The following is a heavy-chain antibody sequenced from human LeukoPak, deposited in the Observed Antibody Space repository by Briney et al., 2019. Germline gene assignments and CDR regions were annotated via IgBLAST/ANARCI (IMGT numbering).Heavy chain of an antibody. Sequence: ASVKVSCKASGYTFTSYGISWVRQAPGQGLEWMGWVVGHTGHTKYTQKFQGRVIMTTDTSTATSYMELRSLKYDDTAIYYCVTVGRLHYVLEDWGQGTLVTVSS. CDR3: VTVGRLHYVLED. CDR1: GYTFTSYG. CDR2: VVGHTGHT. V-gene: IGHV1-18*01. J-gene: IGHJ4*02. D-gene: IGHD1-20*01.